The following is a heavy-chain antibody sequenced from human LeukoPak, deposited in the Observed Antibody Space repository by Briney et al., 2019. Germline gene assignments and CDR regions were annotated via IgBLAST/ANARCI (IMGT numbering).Heavy chain of an antibody. CDR1: GFTFSGSA. V-gene: IGHV3-73*01. J-gene: IGHJ4*02. CDR2: IRSKANSYAT. Sequence: GGSLRLSCAASGFTFSGSAMHWVRQASGKGLEWVGRIRSKANSYATAYAASVKGRFAISRDDSKNTAYLQMNSLKTEDTVVYYCTIAVAPVDYWGQGTLDTVSS. CDR3: TIAVAPVDY. D-gene: IGHD6-19*01.